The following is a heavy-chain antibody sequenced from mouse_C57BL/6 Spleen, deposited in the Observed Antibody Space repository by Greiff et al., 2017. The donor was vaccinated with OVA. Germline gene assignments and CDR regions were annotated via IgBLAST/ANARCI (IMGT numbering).Heavy chain of an antibody. D-gene: IGHD1-1*01. CDR2: IYPGDGDT. Sequence: QVQLKESGPELVKPGASVKISCKASGYAFSSSWMNWVKQRPGQGLEWIGRIYPGDGDTNYNGKFKGKATLTADKSSSTAYMQLSSLTSEDSAVYFCARWYYGSSYDFDYWGQGTTLTVSS. V-gene: IGHV1-82*01. CDR3: ARWYYGSSYDFDY. J-gene: IGHJ2*01. CDR1: GYAFSSSW.